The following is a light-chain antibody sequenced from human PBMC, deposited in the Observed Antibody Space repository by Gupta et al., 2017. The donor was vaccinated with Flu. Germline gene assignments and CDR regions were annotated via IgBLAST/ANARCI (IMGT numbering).Light chain of an antibody. CDR3: QQDYTNQVT. CDR2: WAS. CDR1: QSVLYSSNNKNY. Sequence: NCKSSQSVLYSSNNKNYLDWYQQKSGQSPKLLIYWASTRESGVPDRFSGSGSGTDFTLTISTLQAEDVAVYYCQQDYTNQVTFGQGTKVEIK. V-gene: IGKV4-1*01. J-gene: IGKJ1*01.